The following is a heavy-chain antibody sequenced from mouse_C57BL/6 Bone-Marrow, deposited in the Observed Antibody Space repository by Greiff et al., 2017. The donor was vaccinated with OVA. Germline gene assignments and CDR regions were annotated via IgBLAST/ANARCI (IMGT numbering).Heavy chain of an antibody. Sequence: VQGVESGPGLVAPSQSLSITCTVSGFSLTSYGVHWVRQPPGKGLEWLVVIWSDGSTTYNSALKSRLSISKDNSKSQVFLKMNSLQTDDTAMYYCARHESNPYAMDYWGQGASVTVSS. V-gene: IGHV2-6-1*01. CDR3: ARHESNPYAMDY. CDR1: GFSLTSYG. J-gene: IGHJ4*01. D-gene: IGHD1-3*01. CDR2: IWSDGST.